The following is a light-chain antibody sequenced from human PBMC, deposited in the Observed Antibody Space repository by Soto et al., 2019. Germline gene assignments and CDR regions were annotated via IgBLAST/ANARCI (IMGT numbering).Light chain of an antibody. CDR3: GSFAASNNLL. CDR2: DVS. J-gene: IGLJ2*01. Sequence: QSVLTQPPSASGSPGQSVTISCTGTGSDVGGYNYVSWYQQHSGKAPKLVIFDVSRRPSGVPDRFSGSKSGNTASLTVSGLQAEDEADYYCGSFAASNNLLFGRGTKLTVL. V-gene: IGLV2-8*01. CDR1: GSDVGGYNY.